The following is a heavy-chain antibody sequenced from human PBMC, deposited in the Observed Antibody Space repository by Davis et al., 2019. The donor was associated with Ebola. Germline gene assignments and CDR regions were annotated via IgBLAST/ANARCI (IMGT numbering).Heavy chain of an antibody. V-gene: IGHV1-3*01. CDR2: INAGNGNT. CDR3: ATYYDFWSGYSDDAFDI. Sequence: ASVKVSCKASGYTFTSYAMHWVRQAPGQRLEWMGWINAGNGNTKYSQKFQGRVTMTRNTSISTAYMELSSLRSEDTAVYYCATYYDFWSGYSDDAFDIWGQGTMVTVSS. D-gene: IGHD3-3*01. CDR1: GYTFTSYA. J-gene: IGHJ3*02.